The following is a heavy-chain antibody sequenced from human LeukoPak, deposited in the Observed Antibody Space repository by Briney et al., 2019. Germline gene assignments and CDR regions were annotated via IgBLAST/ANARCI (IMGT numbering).Heavy chain of an antibody. Sequence: GASVKVSCKASGYTFRDYYLHWVRRAPGQGLEWMGWIDPKGGGTKYAQKFRGRFTMTRDTSISTVYMQLSGLTSDDTAVYSCARDPSHFYYLDVWGEGTTVIVSS. CDR3: ARDPSHFYYLDV. CDR2: IDPKGGGT. V-gene: IGHV1-2*02. J-gene: IGHJ6*03. CDR1: GYTFRDYY.